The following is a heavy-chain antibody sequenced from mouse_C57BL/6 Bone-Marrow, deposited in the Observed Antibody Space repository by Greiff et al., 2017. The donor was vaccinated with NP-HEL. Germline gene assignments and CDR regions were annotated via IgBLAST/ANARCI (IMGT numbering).Heavy chain of an antibody. Sequence: VQLQESGPGLVAPSQSLSITCTVSGFSLTSYAISWVRQPPGKGLEWLGVICTGGGTNYNSAPKSRLSISKDNSKSQDVLKMNSLRTDDTARYYCARVSLYGSSPYYAMDYWGQGTSVTVSS. J-gene: IGHJ4*01. V-gene: IGHV2-9-1*01. D-gene: IGHD1-1*01. CDR2: ICTGGGT. CDR1: GFSLTSYA. CDR3: ARVSLYGSSPYYAMDY.